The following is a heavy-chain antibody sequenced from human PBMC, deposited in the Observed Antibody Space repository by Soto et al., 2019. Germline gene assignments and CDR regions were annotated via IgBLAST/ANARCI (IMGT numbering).Heavy chain of an antibody. CDR2: INPNSGGT. V-gene: IGHV1-2*02. CDR3: ARDPYSSRRSYYYYGMDV. CDR1: GYTFTGYY. J-gene: IGHJ6*02. Sequence: GASVKVSCKASGYTFTGYYMHWVRQAPGQGLEWMGWINPNSGGTNYAQKFQGRVTMTRDTSISTAYMELSRLRSDDTAVYYCARDPYSSRRSYYYYGMDVRGQGTTVTV. D-gene: IGHD6-13*01.